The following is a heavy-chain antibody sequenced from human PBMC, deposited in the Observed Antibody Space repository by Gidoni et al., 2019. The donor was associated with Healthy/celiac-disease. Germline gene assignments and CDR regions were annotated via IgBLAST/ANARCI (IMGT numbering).Heavy chain of an antibody. CDR2: ISYDGSNK. J-gene: IGHJ1*01. D-gene: IGHD3-10*01. V-gene: IGHV3-30-3*01. CDR3: ARDLYGSGSPKYFQH. Sequence: QVQLVESGGGVVQPGRSLRLSCAASGFTFSSYAMHWVRQAPGKGLEWVAVISYDGSNKYYADSVKGRFTISRDNSKNTLYLQMNSLRAEDTAVYYCARDLYGSGSPKYFQHWGQGTLVTVSS. CDR1: GFTFSSYA.